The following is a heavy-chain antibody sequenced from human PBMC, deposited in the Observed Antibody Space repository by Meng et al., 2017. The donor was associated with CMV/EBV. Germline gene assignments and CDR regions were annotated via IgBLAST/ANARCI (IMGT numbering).Heavy chain of an antibody. CDR3: AKDHRDFWSGYTTGWFDP. J-gene: IGHJ5*02. D-gene: IGHD3-3*01. V-gene: IGHV3-23*03. CDR1: GFTFSSYA. Sequence: GESLKISCAASGFTFSSYAMSWVRQAPGKGLEWVSVIYSGGSSTYYADSVKGRITISRDNSKNTLYLQMNSLRAEDTAVYYCAKDHRDFWSGYTTGWFDPWGQGTLVTVSS. CDR2: IYSGGSST.